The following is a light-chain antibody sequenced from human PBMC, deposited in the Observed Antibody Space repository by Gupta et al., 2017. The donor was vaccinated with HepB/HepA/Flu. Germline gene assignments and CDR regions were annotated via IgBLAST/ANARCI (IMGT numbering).Light chain of an antibody. J-gene: IGLJ2*01. CDR2: EVS. CDR1: SSDVGGYNY. Sequence: TLTHPPPPSWSPGQPATISCTGTSSDVGGYNYVSWYQQHPGKAPQLRLYEVSKRPSGVPARFSGSKSDNAASLTVSGLQAEEEADYYCSSYEGSNKLRFGGGTKLTVL. CDR3: SSYEGSNKLR. V-gene: IGLV2-8*01.